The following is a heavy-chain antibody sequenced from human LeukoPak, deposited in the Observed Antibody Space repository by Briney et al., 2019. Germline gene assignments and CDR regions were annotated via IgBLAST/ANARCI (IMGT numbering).Heavy chain of an antibody. J-gene: IGHJ6*02. D-gene: IGHD2-15*01. Sequence: SETLSLTCTVSGGSISSYYWSWIRQPPGKALEWIGYIYYSGSTNYNPSLKSRVTISVDTSKNQFSLRLSSVTAGDTAVYYCARVGGGNYYYYGMDVWGQGTTVTVSS. CDR3: ARVGGGNYYYYGMDV. CDR2: IYYSGST. CDR1: GGSISSYY. V-gene: IGHV4-59*08.